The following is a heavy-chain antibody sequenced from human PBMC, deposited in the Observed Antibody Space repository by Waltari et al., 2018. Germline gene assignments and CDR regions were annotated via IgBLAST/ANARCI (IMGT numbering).Heavy chain of an antibody. D-gene: IGHD3-10*01. J-gene: IGHJ4*02. CDR3: TQIALWFGDPVDY. Sequence: EVQLVESGGGLVEPGGSLRLSCGASGFTFNNAWMHWVRQAPGKGLKWLGRIKSDTYGGTTDYAAPVKGRFTISRDDSKNTLYLQMNSLKTEDTAVYYCTQIALWFGDPVDYWGQGTLVTVSA. V-gene: IGHV3-15*07. CDR2: IKSDTYGGTT. CDR1: GFTFNNAW.